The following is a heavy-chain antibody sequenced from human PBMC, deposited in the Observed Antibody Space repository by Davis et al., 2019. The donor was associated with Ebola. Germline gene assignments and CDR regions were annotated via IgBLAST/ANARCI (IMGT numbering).Heavy chain of an antibody. V-gene: IGHV4-31*02. J-gene: IGHJ4*02. D-gene: IGHD3-22*01. CDR3: ARGGYGFDY. Sequence: WVRQMPGKGLEWIGYIYYSGSTYYNPSLKSRVTISVDTSKNQFSLKLKSLTAADTAVFYCARGGYGFDYWGQGAPVTVSS. CDR2: IYYSGST.